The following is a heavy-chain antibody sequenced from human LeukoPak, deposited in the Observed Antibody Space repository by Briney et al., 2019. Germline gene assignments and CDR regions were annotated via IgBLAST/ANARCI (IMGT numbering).Heavy chain of an antibody. J-gene: IGHJ4*02. V-gene: IGHV3-21*01. CDR1: GFTFSSYS. CDR2: ISSSSSYI. D-gene: IGHD6-13*01. Sequence: GGSLRLSCAASGFTFSSYSMNWVRQAPGKGLEWVSSISSSSSYIYYADSVKGRFTISRDNAKNSLYLQMNSLRAEDAAVYYCARVQQLTLDYWGQGTLVTVSS. CDR3: ARVQQLTLDY.